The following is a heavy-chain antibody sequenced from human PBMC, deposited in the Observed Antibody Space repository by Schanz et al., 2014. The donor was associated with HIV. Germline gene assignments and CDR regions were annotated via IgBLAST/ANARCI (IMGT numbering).Heavy chain of an antibody. D-gene: IGHD3-10*01. Sequence: EVQLVESGGGLVQPGGSLRLSCAASGFTFDDYAMHWVRQAPGKGLEWVSGISWNSGSIGYADSVKGRFTISRDNAKNSLYLQMNSLRAEDTALYYCAKASVEMLGSYFNYGMDVWGQGTTVTVSS. CDR3: AKASVEMLGSYFNYGMDV. CDR2: ISWNSGSI. CDR1: GFTFDDYA. J-gene: IGHJ6*02. V-gene: IGHV3-9*01.